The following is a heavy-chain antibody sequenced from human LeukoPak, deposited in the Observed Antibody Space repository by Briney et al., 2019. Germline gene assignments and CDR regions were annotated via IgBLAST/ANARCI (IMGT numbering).Heavy chain of an antibody. CDR2: IYYSGST. CDR3: ARGDYSTFDFDY. J-gene: IGHJ4*02. D-gene: IGHD4-11*01. CDR1: GGSISSSSYY. Sequence: SETLSLTCTVSGGSISSSSYYWGWIRQPPGKGLEWIGSIYYSGSTYYNPSLKSRVTISVDTSKNQFSLKLSSVTAADTAVYYCARGDYSTFDFDYWGQGTLVTVSS. V-gene: IGHV4-39*01.